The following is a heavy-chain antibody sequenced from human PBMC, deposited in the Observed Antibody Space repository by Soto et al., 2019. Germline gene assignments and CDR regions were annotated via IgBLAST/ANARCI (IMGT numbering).Heavy chain of an antibody. D-gene: IGHD3-22*01. CDR2: IYPGDSDT. J-gene: IGHJ6*02. Sequence: GESLKISCKGSGYSFTSYWIGWVRQMPGKGLEWMGIIYPGDSDTRYSPSFQGQVTISADKSLSTAYLQWSSLKASDTAMYYCARHRYYDSSGYFAYYYYGMDVWGQGTTVTVSS. CDR3: ARHRYYDSSGYFAYYYYGMDV. V-gene: IGHV5-51*01. CDR1: GYSFTSYW.